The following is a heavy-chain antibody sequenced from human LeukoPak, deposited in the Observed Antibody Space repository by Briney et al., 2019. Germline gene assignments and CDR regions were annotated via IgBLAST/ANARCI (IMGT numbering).Heavy chain of an antibody. V-gene: IGHV1-2*04. J-gene: IGHJ5*02. Sequence: ASVKVSCKASGYTFTGYYMHWVRQAPGQGLEWMGWINPNSGGTNYAQKFQGWVTMTRDTSKNQFSLKLSSVTAADTAVYYCTRHRGYSYGLNWFDPWGQGTLVTVSS. D-gene: IGHD5-18*01. CDR3: TRHRGYSYGLNWFDP. CDR1: GYTFTGYY. CDR2: INPNSGGT.